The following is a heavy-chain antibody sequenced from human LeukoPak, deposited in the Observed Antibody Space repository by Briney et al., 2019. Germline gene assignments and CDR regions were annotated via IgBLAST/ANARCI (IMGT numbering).Heavy chain of an antibody. CDR3: GRESCGGHCSRTGCFQYTWVDP. D-gene: IGHD2-2*01. V-gene: IGHV4-59*11. J-gene: IGHJ5*02. Sequence: SETLSLTCTVSGGSISSLYWTWIRQPPGKGLEWIGNIHNSGSTNYNPSLKSRVTISVDTAKNQFSLRLNSVTAADTAVYYCGRESCGGHCSRTGCFQYTWVDPWGQGSLVTVSS. CDR2: IHNSGST. CDR1: GGSISSLY.